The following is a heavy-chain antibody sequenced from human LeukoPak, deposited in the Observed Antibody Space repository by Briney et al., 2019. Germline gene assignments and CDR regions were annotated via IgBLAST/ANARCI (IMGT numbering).Heavy chain of an antibody. CDR2: IYYSGST. J-gene: IGHJ6*03. CDR1: GGSISSGGYY. V-gene: IGHV4-31*03. Sequence: SQTLSLTCTVSGGSISSGGYYWSWIRQHPGKGLEWIGYIYYSGSTYYNPSLKSRVTISVDTSKNQFSLRLTSVTAADTAVYYCARRVTVRYYMDVWGKGTPVIVSS. CDR3: ARRVTVRYYMDV. D-gene: IGHD4-11*01.